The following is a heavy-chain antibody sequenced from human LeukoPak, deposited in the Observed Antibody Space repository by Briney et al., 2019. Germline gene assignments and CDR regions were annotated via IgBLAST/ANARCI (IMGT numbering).Heavy chain of an antibody. CDR1: GLTFSSYA. Sequence: GGSLRLSCAASGLTFSSYAMSWVRQAPGKGLEWVSAISGSGGSTYYADSVKGRFTISRDNSKNTLYLQMNSLRAEDTAVYYCAKDAGSSSHKGYYFDYWGQGTLVTVSS. V-gene: IGHV3-23*01. D-gene: IGHD6-6*01. CDR3: AKDAGSSSHKGYYFDY. J-gene: IGHJ4*02. CDR2: ISGSGGST.